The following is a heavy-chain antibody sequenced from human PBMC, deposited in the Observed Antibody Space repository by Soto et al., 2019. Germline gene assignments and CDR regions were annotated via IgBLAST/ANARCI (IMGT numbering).Heavy chain of an antibody. J-gene: IGHJ6*02. CDR3: AKNYDSSGGEYYYYGMDV. V-gene: IGHV3-43*01. D-gene: IGHD3-22*01. CDR2: ISWDGGST. CDR1: GFTFDDYT. Sequence: EVQLVESGGVVVQPGGSLRLSCAASGFTFDDYTMHWVRQAPGKGLEWVSLISWDGGSTYYADSVKGRFTISRDNSKNPLYLQMNSLRTEDTALYYCAKNYDSSGGEYYYYGMDVWGQGTTVTVSS.